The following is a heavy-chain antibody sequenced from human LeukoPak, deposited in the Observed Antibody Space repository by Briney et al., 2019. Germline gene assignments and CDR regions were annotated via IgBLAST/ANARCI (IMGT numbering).Heavy chain of an antibody. J-gene: IGHJ4*02. CDR2: TYYRSKWYN. Sequence: SQTLSLTCAISGDSVSSNSAAWNWIRQSPARGLEWLGRTYYRSKWYNDYEGSVKSRITINPHTSKNQFSLQLNSVTPEDTAVYYCARGQDHDSSGYYSYYFDYWGQGTLVTVSS. CDR1: GDSVSSNSAA. D-gene: IGHD3-22*01. V-gene: IGHV6-1*01. CDR3: ARGQDHDSSGYYSYYFDY.